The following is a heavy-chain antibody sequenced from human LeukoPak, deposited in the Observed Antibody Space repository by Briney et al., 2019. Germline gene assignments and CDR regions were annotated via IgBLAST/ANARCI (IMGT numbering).Heavy chain of an antibody. V-gene: IGHV3-66*04. D-gene: IGHD4-17*01. Sequence: PGGSLRLSCAASGFTVSSNYMSWVRQAPGKGLEWVSIIYSGGTTNYADSVKDRFTISRDNSKNTLYLQMNSLRAEDTAVYYCAKLRTTVVTSSSDHWGQGTLVTVSS. CDR2: IYSGGTT. CDR1: GFTVSSNY. CDR3: AKLRTTVVTSSSDH. J-gene: IGHJ4*02.